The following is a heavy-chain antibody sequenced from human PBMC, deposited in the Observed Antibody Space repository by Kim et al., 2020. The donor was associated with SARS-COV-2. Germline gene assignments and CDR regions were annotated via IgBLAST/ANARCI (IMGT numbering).Heavy chain of an antibody. Sequence: GGSLRLSCAASGFTFSSYGMHWVRQAPGKGLEWVAVIWYDGSNKYYADSVKGRFTISRDNSKNTLYLQMNSLRAEDTAVYYCARDGLPYYYVSSGYPDYWGQGTLGTVSS. CDR2: IWYDGSNK. CDR1: GFTFSSYG. J-gene: IGHJ4*02. V-gene: IGHV3-33*01. CDR3: ARDGLPYYYVSSGYPDY. D-gene: IGHD3-22*01.